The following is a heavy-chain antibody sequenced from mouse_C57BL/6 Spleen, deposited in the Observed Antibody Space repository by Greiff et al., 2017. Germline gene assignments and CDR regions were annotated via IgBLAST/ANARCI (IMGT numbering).Heavy chain of an antibody. CDR2: IYPGSGST. CDR1: GYTFTSYW. J-gene: IGHJ3*01. CDR3: ARFDYDVGTFAD. D-gene: IGHD2-4*01. V-gene: IGHV1-55*01. Sequence: QVQLQQPGAELVKPGASVKMSCKASGYTFTSYWITWVKQRPGQGLEWIGDIYPGSGSTNYNEKFKSKATLTVDTSSSTAYMQLSSLTSEDSAVYYCARFDYDVGTFADWGQGTLVTVSA.